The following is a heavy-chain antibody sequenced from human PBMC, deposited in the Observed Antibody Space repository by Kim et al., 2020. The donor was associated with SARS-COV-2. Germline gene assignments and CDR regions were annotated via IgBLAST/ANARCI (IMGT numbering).Heavy chain of an antibody. V-gene: IGHV3-30*03. D-gene: IGHD5-12*01. CDR2: ISCDGSNK. CDR3: ATDAAPLLRRLPSY. J-gene: IGHJ4*02. CDR1: GFTFSSYG. Sequence: GGSLRLSCAASGFTFSSYGMHWVRQAPGKGLEWVSVISCDGSNKYYADSVKGRFTISRDNAKNTLYLQMNSLRAEDTAVDYCATDAAPLLRRLPSYWGQGTLVTVSS.